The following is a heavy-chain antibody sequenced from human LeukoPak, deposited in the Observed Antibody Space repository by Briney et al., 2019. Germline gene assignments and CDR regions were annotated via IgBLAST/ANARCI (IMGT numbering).Heavy chain of an antibody. CDR2: IYYRGST. V-gene: IGHV4-59*01. CDR3: ARLSGYSSGHYYSDY. CDR1: GGSISSDY. D-gene: IGHD3-22*01. J-gene: IGHJ4*02. Sequence: SETLSLTCTVSGGSISSDYWSWIRQPPGKGLEWIGFIYYRGSTNYNPSLKSRVTISVDTSKNQFSLKLSSVTAADTAVYYCARLSGYSSGHYYSDYWGQGTLVTVSS.